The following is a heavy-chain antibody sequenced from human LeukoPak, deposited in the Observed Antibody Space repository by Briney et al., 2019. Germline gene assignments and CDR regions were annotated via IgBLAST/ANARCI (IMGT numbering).Heavy chain of an antibody. J-gene: IGHJ4*02. V-gene: IGHV1-2*06. CDR1: GYTFADYF. CDR2: INANSGVT. D-gene: IGHD1-26*01. CDR3: ARDVSSTPNWEFDY. Sequence: ASVKVSCKTSGYTFADYFIHWVGQAPGQGLEWMGRINANSGVTEYEQKFQGRVTMTRDTSISTAYVEVNWLISDDTAIYYCARDVSSTPNWEFDYWGQGTLVTVSS.